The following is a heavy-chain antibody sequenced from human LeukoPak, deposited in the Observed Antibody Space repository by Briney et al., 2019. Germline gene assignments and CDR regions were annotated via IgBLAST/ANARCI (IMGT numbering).Heavy chain of an antibody. CDR3: ARAEGATTDAFDI. D-gene: IGHD1-26*01. CDR1: GYTFTSYY. Sequence: GASVTVSCKASGYTFTSYYMHWVRQAPGQGLEWMGIINPSGGSTSYAQKFQGRVTMTRDTSTSTVYMGLSSLRSEDTAVYYCARAEGATTDAFDIWGQGTMVTVSS. CDR2: INPSGGST. J-gene: IGHJ3*02. V-gene: IGHV1-46*01.